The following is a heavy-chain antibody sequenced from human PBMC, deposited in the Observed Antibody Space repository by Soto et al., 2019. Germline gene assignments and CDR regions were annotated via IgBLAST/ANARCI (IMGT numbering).Heavy chain of an antibody. V-gene: IGHV1-69*01. CDR3: ARDERYCTSGVCPYALDV. Sequence: QVQLVQSGAEVKKPGSSVKVSCKASGGTFSSYAISWVRQAPGQGLEWMGVLIPTFGSLNYAQRFQGRVTITADEYTTTAFMELSSRRSEDTAVYYCARDERYCTSGVCPYALDVWGQGTTITVSS. D-gene: IGHD2-8*01. CDR2: LIPTFGSL. CDR1: GGTFSSYA. J-gene: IGHJ6*02.